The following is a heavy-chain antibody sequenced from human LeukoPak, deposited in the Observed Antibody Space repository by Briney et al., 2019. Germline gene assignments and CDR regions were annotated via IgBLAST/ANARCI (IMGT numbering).Heavy chain of an antibody. CDR3: SRENGAFSPFGY. CDR2: VSVSGPT. J-gene: IGHJ4*02. D-gene: IGHD2-8*01. V-gene: IGHV4-4*03. CDR1: VGSLSSTNW. Sequence: PGTLSLTCGVSVGSLSSTNWWSWVRQPPGQGLEWIGEVSVSGPTNYNPSLSSRVIMALDTSKNRLSLHLTSVTAADPAVYYCSRENGAFSPFGYWGQGYLVTVLS.